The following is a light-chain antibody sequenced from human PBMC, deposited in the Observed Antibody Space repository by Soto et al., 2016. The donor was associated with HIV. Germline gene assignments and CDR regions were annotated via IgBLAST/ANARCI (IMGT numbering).Light chain of an antibody. V-gene: IGLV3-1*01. Sequence: SYVLPQPPSVSVSPGQTASITCSGDKLGDKYASWYQQKPGQSPVLVIYQHTKRPSGIPERFSGSNSGNTATLTISGTQAMDEADYYCQAWDSSTVVFGGGTKLTVL. J-gene: IGLJ2*01. CDR1: KLGDKY. CDR2: QHT. CDR3: QAWDSSTVV.